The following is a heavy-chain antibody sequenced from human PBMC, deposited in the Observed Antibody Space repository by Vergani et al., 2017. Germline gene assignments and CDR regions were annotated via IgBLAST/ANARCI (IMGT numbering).Heavy chain of an antibody. D-gene: IGHD3-3*01. CDR3: ARELYGIPNYYYYGMDV. CDR2: ISGSSSYV. V-gene: IGHV3-21*02. CDR1: GFSFSSYS. Sequence: EVQLVESGGGLVKPGGSLRLSCAASGFSFSSYSMNWVRQAPGKGLEWVASISGSSSYVFYRDSVEGRFTITRDNAKKSVYLQMNSLRAEDTAMYYCARELYGIPNYYYYGMDVWGQGTTVTVSS. J-gene: IGHJ6*02.